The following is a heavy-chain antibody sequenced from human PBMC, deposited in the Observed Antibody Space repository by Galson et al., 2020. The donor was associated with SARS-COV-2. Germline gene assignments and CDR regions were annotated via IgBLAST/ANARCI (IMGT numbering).Heavy chain of an antibody. Sequence: QLGESLKNSCAASGFSFNNHGMNWVRQAPGKGLEWVASISYEGSKKNYAPSVKGRFTISRDNYKNTIYLQMNSVETEDTAVYYCAKAQNIFMITFGGSIWGIDYWGQGTLVAVSS. CDR1: GFSFNNHG. V-gene: IGHV3-30*18. CDR3: AKAQNIFMITFGGSIWGIDY. J-gene: IGHJ4*02. D-gene: IGHD3-16*01. CDR2: ISYEGSKK.